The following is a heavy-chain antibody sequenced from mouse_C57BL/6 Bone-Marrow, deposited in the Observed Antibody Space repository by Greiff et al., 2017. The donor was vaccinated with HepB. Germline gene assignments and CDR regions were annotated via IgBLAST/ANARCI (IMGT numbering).Heavy chain of an antibody. Sequence: QVQLKQPGAELVKPGASVKLSCKASGYTFTSYWMHWVKQRPGQGLEWIGMIHPNSGSTNYNEKFKSKATLTVDKSSSTAYMQLSSLTSEDSAVYYCARLYYGSSYYYAMDYWGQGTSVTVSS. V-gene: IGHV1-64*01. D-gene: IGHD1-1*01. CDR1: GYTFTSYW. CDR3: ARLYYGSSYYYAMDY. J-gene: IGHJ4*01. CDR2: IHPNSGST.